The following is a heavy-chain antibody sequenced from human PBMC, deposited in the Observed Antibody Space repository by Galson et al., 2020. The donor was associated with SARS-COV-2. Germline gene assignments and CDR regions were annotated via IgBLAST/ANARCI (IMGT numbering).Heavy chain of an antibody. Sequence: EPSDTLSPSCTVSGGSISSYYSSWLRQPPGKGLERIRNIHHSRSTNYNPSLKIRVTISVDTSKNQFPLKLSSVNAADTAVYYCARGLHYYDSSGYYFDYWGQGTLVTVSS. J-gene: IGHJ4*02. CDR3: ARGLHYYDSSGYYFDY. CDR2: IHHSRST. D-gene: IGHD3-22*01. V-gene: IGHV4-59*01. CDR1: GGSISSYY.